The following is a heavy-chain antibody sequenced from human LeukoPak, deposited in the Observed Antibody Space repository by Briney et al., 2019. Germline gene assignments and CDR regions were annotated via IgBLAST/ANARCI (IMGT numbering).Heavy chain of an antibody. J-gene: IGHJ4*02. CDR3: ARGMKYYDFWSGFLS. V-gene: IGHV3-33*08. D-gene: IGHD3-3*01. Sequence: GGSLRLSCVASGFPFSSYWMTWVRQAPGKGLEWVAVIWYDGSNKYYADSVKGRFTISRDNSKNTLYLQMNSLRAEDTAVYYCARGMKYYDFWSGFLSWGQGTLVTVSS. CDR2: IWYDGSNK. CDR1: GFPFSSYW.